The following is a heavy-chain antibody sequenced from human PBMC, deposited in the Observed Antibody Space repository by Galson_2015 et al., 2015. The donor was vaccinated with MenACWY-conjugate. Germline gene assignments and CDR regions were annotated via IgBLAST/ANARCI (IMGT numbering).Heavy chain of an antibody. CDR3: AKDDSSAWYSDAFDI. D-gene: IGHD6-19*01. J-gene: IGHJ3*02. CDR1: GFIFSTYA. Sequence: SLRLSCAASGFIFSTYAMSWVRQAPGKGLEWVSAISVSGGSTYYADSVKGRFTISRDNSKNTLYLQMNSLRAEDTAVYYCAKDDSSAWYSDAFDIWGQGTLVTVS. CDR2: ISVSGGST. V-gene: IGHV3-23*01.